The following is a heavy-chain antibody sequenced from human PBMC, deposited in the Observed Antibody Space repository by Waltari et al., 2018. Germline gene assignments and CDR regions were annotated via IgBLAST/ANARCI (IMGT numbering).Heavy chain of an antibody. CDR2: ISSSSSYI. CDR3: ASGYGDYSYFDY. V-gene: IGHV3-21*01. CDR1: GFTFSSYS. D-gene: IGHD4-17*01. J-gene: IGHJ4*02. Sequence: EVQLVESGGGLVKPGGSLRLSCAASGFTFSSYSMNWVRQAPGKGLEWVSSISSSSSYIYYADSVKGRFTISRDNANSLYLQMNSLRAEDTAVYYCASGYGDYSYFDYWGQGTLVTVSS.